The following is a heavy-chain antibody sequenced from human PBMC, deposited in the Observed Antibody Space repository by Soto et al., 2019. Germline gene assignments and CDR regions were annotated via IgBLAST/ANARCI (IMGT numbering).Heavy chain of an antibody. J-gene: IGHJ4*02. Sequence: PSETLSLTCTVSGGSISSYYWSWIRQPAGKGLEWIGRIYTSGSTNYNPSLKSRITMSVDTSKNQFSLKLSSVTAADTAVYYCARESYYYDSSGYYPMSDYWGQGTLVTVSS. V-gene: IGHV4-4*07. CDR2: IYTSGST. CDR3: ARESYYYDSSGYYPMSDY. D-gene: IGHD3-22*01. CDR1: GGSISSYY.